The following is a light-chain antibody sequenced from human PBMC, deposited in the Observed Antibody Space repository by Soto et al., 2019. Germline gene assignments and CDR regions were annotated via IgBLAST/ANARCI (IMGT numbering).Light chain of an antibody. Sequence: EIVLTQSPGTLSLSPGERATLSCRASQSVRSSYLAWYQQKLGQAPRLLIYGVSNRATGIPDRFSGSGSGTDFTLTTTRLESEDFAVSYCRQYGTSPRTFGQGTKVEIK. V-gene: IGKV3-20*01. CDR1: QSVRSSY. CDR2: GVS. J-gene: IGKJ1*01. CDR3: RQYGTSPRT.